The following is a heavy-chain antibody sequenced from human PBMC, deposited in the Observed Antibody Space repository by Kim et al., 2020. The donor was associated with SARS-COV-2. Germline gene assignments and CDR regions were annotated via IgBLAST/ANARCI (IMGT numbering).Heavy chain of an antibody. V-gene: IGHV5-51*01. CDR2: DSDT. CDR3: ARLSHPDY. Sequence: DSDTRYSPSFQGQVTISADKSISTAYLQWSSLKASDTAMYYCARLSHPDYWGQGTLVTVSS. J-gene: IGHJ4*02.